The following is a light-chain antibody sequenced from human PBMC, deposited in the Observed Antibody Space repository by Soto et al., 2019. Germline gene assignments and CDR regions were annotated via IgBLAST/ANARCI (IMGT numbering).Light chain of an antibody. Sequence: VVMTQSPATLSVSPVDKVSLSCRANQTISNTLGWYQQKPGQAPRLLIYAASTRATGVSARFSGSGSGTAFTLPISSLQSQDFTTYYCQYYNNCLATFGGGTKVDIK. CDR1: QTISNT. CDR3: QYYNNCLAT. CDR2: AAS. J-gene: IGKJ4*01. V-gene: IGKV3-15*01.